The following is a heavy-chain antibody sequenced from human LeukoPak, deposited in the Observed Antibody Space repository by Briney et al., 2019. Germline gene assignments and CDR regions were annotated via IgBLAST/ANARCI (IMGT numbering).Heavy chain of an antibody. V-gene: IGHV3-30*02. Sequence: PGGSLRLSCAASGFTFSSYGMHWVRQAPGKGLEWVAFIRYDGSNKYYADSVKGRFTISRDNSKNTLYLQMNSLRAEDTAVYYCARDASSSWSFDYWGQGTLVTVSS. J-gene: IGHJ4*02. CDR2: IRYDGSNK. D-gene: IGHD6-13*01. CDR3: ARDASSSWSFDY. CDR1: GFTFSSYG.